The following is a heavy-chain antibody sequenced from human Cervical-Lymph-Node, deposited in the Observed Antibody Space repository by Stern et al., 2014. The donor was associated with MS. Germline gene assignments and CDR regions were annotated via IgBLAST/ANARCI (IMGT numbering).Heavy chain of an antibody. CDR1: GYTFTSFG. D-gene: IGHD2-2*02. V-gene: IGHV1-18*01. Sequence: QMQLVQSGAEVRKPGASVKVSCKASGYTFTSFGISWLRRAPGQGLEWMGWISGYNGDTNYPQKFQGRVILTTDTSTSTAYMDLTSLRSDDTAMYYCARGPYCSSTSCYTNGYYFYGLDVWGQGTTVTVSS. J-gene: IGHJ6*02. CDR2: ISGYNGDT. CDR3: ARGPYCSSTSCYTNGYYFYGLDV.